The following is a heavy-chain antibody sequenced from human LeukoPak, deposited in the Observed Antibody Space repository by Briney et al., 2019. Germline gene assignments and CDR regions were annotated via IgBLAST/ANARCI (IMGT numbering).Heavy chain of an antibody. CDR3: AKDRGSSWYGTSDY. CDR1: GFIFSSYA. V-gene: IGHV3-23*01. D-gene: IGHD6-13*01. CDR2: ISESGGST. J-gene: IGHJ4*02. Sequence: GGSLRLSCAASGFIFSSYAMSWVRQTPGKGLESVSRISESGGSTYYADSVKGRFTISRDNSKNTLYLQMNSLRAEDTAVYYCAKDRGSSWYGTSDYWGQGTLVTASS.